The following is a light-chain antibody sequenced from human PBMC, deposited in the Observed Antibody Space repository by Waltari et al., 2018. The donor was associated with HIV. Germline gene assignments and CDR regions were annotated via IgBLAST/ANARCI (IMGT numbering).Light chain of an antibody. CDR3: QQYGSSPFT. CDR2: GAS. V-gene: IGKV3-20*01. J-gene: IGKJ3*01. Sequence: EIVLTQSPGTLSLSPGERATRSCRASQRVSSSYLAWDQQKPGQAPRLLIYGASSRATGIPDRFSGSGSGTDFTLTISRLEPEDFAVYYCQQYGSSPFTFGPGTKVDIK. CDR1: QRVSSSY.